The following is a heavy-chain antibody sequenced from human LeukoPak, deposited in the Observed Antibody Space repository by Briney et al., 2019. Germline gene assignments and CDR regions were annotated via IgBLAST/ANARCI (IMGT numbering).Heavy chain of an antibody. D-gene: IGHD6-13*01. V-gene: IGHV4-39*07. CDR2: IYYSGST. Sequence: SETLSLTCTVSGGSISSSSYYWGWIRQPPGKGLEWIGSIYYSGSTYYNPSLKSRVTISVDTSKNQFSLKLSSVTAADTAVYYCAKGRAYISSWYGCSAPWGQGTLVTVSS. J-gene: IGHJ5*02. CDR3: AKGRAYISSWYGCSAP. CDR1: GGSISSSSYY.